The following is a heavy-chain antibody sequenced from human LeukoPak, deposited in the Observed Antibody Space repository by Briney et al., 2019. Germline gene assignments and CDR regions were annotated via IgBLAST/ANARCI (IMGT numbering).Heavy chain of an antibody. CDR2: ISSSGSTI. V-gene: IGHV3-11*01. CDR3: ARDPIGDGGFWFDP. J-gene: IGHJ5*02. D-gene: IGHD4-17*01. CDR1: GFTFSDYD. Sequence: GGSLRLSCAASGFTFSDYDMTWIRQAPGKGLEWVSYISSSGSTIHYADSVKGRFTISRDNAKKSLYLQMNSLRAEDTAVYYCARDPIGDGGFWFDPWGQGTLVTVSS.